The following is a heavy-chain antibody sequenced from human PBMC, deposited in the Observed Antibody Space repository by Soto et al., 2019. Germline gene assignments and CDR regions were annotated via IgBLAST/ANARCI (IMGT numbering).Heavy chain of an antibody. Sequence: GGSLRLSCAASGFTFSSYGMHWVRQAPGKGLEWVAVISYDGSNKYYADSVKGRFTISRDNSKNTLYLQMNSLRAEDTAVYYCAKDLKIFWDYYGMDVWGQGTTVTVSS. CDR1: GFTFSSYG. J-gene: IGHJ6*02. V-gene: IGHV3-30*18. CDR2: ISYDGSNK. D-gene: IGHD3-9*01. CDR3: AKDLKIFWDYYGMDV.